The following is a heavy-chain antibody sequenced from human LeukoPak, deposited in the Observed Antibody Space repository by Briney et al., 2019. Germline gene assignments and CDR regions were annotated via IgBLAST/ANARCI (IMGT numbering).Heavy chain of an antibody. CDR1: GGSISSFYKY. D-gene: IGHD6-13*01. CDR3: ARSSAADGPTHSWFDP. J-gene: IGHJ5*02. V-gene: IGHV4-39*01. Sequence: SETLSLTCSVSGGSISSFYKYWGWNRPRPGQGLEGIGSVYYSGTTYYNPSLKSRVTVSVDTTKNQFSLRLTSVAAADTAVYLCARSSAADGPTHSWFDPWGQGTLVTVSS. CDR2: VYYSGTT.